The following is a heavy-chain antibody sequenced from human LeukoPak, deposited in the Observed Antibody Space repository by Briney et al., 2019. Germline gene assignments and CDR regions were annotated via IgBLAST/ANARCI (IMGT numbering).Heavy chain of an antibody. J-gene: IGHJ3*02. V-gene: IGHV4-61*02. CDR2: IYTSGST. CDR1: GGSISSGSYY. Sequence: SQTLSLTCTVSGGSISSGSYYWSWIRQPAGKGLEWIGRIYTSGSTNYNPSLKSRVTISVDTSKNQFSLKLSSVTAADTAVYYCASIPVVPAAIWGPFDAFDIWGQGTMVTVSS. D-gene: IGHD2-2*01. CDR3: ASIPVVPAAIWGPFDAFDI.